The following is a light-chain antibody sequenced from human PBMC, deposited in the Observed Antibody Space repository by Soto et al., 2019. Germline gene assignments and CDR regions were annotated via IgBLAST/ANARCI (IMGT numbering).Light chain of an antibody. CDR2: DAS. J-gene: IGKJ3*01. CDR3: QPSYSCHCT. V-gene: IGKV1-13*02. Sequence: AIQLTQSPSSLSASVGDRVTITCRVSQDISRALVWYQQKPGRAPRLLIYDASTLESGVPSRFSGSGSGTDFILALSSLQHEDFATYYCQPSYSCHCTFGPGTKVDLK. CDR1: QDISRA.